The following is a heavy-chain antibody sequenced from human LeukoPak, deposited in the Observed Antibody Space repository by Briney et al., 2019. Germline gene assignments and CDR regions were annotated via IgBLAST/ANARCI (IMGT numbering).Heavy chain of an antibody. CDR2: IYYSGSI. CDR3: ARYSGSYSGFDY. CDR1: GGSISSYY. D-gene: IGHD1-26*01. V-gene: IGHV4-59*08. J-gene: IGHJ4*02. Sequence: KPSETLSLTCTVSGGSISSYYWSWIRQPPGKGLEWIGYIYYSGSINYNPSLKSRVTISVVTSKNQFSLKLRSVTAADTAVYYCARYSGSYSGFDYWGQGTLVTVSS.